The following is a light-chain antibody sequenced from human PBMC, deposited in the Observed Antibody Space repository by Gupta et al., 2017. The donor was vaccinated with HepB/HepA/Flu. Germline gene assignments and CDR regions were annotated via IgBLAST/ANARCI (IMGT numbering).Light chain of an antibody. V-gene: IGKV1-5*03. CDR3: QQHNSYSRT. CDR1: QSISSW. CDR2: KAS. J-gene: IGKJ1*01. Sequence: DSQLIQSPSTLSASVGDRVTITCRASQSISSWLAWYQQKPGKAPKLLIHKASSLESGVPSRFSGSGSGTEFTLTISSLQPDDFATYYCQQHNSYSRTFGQGTKVEIK.